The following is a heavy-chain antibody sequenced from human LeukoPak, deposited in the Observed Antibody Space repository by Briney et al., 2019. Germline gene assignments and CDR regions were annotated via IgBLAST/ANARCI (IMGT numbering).Heavy chain of an antibody. CDR1: GFTFSSYE. D-gene: IGHD3-10*02. J-gene: IGHJ6*04. CDR3: AELGITMIGGV. V-gene: IGHV3-48*03. CDR2: ISSSGSTI. Sequence: GGCLRLSCAASGFTFSSYEMNWVRQAPGKGLEWVSYISSSGSTIYYADSVKGRFTISRDNAKNSLYLQMNSLRAQDTAVYYCAELGITMIGGVWGKGTTVTISS.